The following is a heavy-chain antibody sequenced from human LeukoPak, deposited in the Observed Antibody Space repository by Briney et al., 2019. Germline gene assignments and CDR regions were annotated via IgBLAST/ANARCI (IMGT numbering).Heavy chain of an antibody. CDR1: GYTFSSYG. J-gene: IGHJ4*02. CDR2: ISAHTGHT. CDR3: ARASGYSYGPRDY. V-gene: IGHV1-18*01. Sequence: GASVKVSCKASGYTFSSYGVTWVRQAPGQGLEWMGWISAHTGHTSYAQKLRDRITMTTDTSTSTAYMELRSLRSDDTAVYFCARASGYSYGPRDYWGQGTLATVSS. D-gene: IGHD5-18*01.